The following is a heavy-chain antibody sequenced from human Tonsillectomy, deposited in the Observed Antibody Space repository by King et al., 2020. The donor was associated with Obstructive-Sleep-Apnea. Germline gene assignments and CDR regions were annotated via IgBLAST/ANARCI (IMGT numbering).Heavy chain of an antibody. J-gene: IGHJ4*02. V-gene: IGHV3-30*18. CDR2: ISYDGSNK. D-gene: IGHD3-10*01. Sequence: VQLVESGGGVVQPGRSLRLSCAASGFTFSSYGMHWVRQAPGKGLEWVAVISYDGSNKYYADSVKGRFTIPRDNSKKTLYLQMNSLRAEDTAVYYCAKVDYYGSGSYYKFMPGGYWGQGTLVTVSS. CDR1: GFTFSSYG. CDR3: AKVDYYGSGSYYKFMPGGY.